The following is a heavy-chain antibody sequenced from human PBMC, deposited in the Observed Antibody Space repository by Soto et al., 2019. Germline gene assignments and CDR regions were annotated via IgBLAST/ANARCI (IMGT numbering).Heavy chain of an antibody. CDR1: GGSISSGGYY. CDR2: IYYSGST. CDR3: ASSPKGGSGGPAAGPC. V-gene: IGHV4-31*03. D-gene: IGHD2-15*01. J-gene: IGHJ4*02. Sequence: PSETLSLTCTVSGGSISSGGYYWSWIRQHPGKGLEWIGYIYYSGSTYYNPSLKSRVTISVDTSKNQFSLKLSSVTAADTAVYYCASSPKGGSGGPAAGPCWGQGTLVTVSS.